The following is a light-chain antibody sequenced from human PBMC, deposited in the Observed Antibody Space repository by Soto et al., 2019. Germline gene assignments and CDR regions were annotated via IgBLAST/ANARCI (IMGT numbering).Light chain of an antibody. V-gene: IGKV3-15*01. Sequence: EIVMTQSPVTLSVSPGGRATLSCRASQSVSSKLAWYQQKPGQAPRLVIYDASIRATGIPARFSGSGSETEFTLTISSLQSEDFALYSCQQYSDWYSFGQGTKLEIK. J-gene: IGKJ2*01. CDR3: QQYSDWYS. CDR1: QSVSSK. CDR2: DAS.